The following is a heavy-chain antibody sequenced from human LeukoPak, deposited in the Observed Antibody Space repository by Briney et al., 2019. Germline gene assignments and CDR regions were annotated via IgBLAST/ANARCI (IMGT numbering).Heavy chain of an antibody. CDR2: ISSSSSYI. CDR1: GFTFSSYS. V-gene: IGHV3-21*01. CDR3: ARVANYYGSGSYYKSYYYYGMDV. D-gene: IGHD3-10*01. Sequence: KSGGSLRLSCAASGFTFSSYSMNWVRQAPGKGLEWVSSISSSSSYIYYADSVKGRFTISRDSAKSSLYLQMNSLRAEDTAVYYCARVANYYGSGSYYKSYYYYGMDVWGQGTTVTVSS. J-gene: IGHJ6*02.